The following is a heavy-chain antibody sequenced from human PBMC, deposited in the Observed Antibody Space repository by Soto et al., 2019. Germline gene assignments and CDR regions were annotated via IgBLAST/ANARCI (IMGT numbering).Heavy chain of an antibody. J-gene: IGHJ3*02. Sequence: ASVKVSCKASGYTFTSYAMHWVRQAPGQRLEWMGWINAGNGNTKYSQKFQGRVTITRDTSASTAYMELSSLRSEDTAVYYCAREPLAVAGTGDAIDIWGQGTMVTVSS. CDR1: GYTFTSYA. D-gene: IGHD6-19*01. CDR2: INAGNGNT. V-gene: IGHV1-3*01. CDR3: AREPLAVAGTGDAIDI.